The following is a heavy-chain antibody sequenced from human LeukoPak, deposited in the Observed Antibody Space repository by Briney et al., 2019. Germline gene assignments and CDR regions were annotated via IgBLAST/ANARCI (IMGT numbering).Heavy chain of an antibody. D-gene: IGHD6-13*01. CDR2: IKQNGSEK. Sequence: GGSLRLSCAASGFTFSSYLMSWVRQAPGKGLEWVSNIKQNGSEKYYVDSVKSRFTISRDNAKNSLYLQMNSLRAEDTAVYYCARDRWQQLVFFDYWGQGTLVTVSS. J-gene: IGHJ4*02. V-gene: IGHV3-7*01. CDR3: ARDRWQQLVFFDY. CDR1: GFTFSSYL.